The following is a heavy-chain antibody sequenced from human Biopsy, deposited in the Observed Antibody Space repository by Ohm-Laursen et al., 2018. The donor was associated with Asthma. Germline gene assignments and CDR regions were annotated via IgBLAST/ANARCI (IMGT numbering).Heavy chain of an antibody. Sequence: GASVKVSCKASGYPFIGYHMHWMRQAPGQGLEWMGRINPNSGATNYAQKFQGRVTMTRDKSISTAYMEVSRLRSDDTAVYYCARGQKSAGDRWFDPWGQGTLVTVSS. CDR1: GYPFIGYH. D-gene: IGHD6-13*01. J-gene: IGHJ5*02. CDR3: ARGQKSAGDRWFDP. V-gene: IGHV1-2*06. CDR2: INPNSGAT.